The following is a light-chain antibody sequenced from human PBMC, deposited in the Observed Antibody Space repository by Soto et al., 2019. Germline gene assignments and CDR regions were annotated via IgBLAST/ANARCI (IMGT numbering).Light chain of an antibody. CDR2: GAS. CDR1: QSISSNH. J-gene: IGKJ2*01. Sequence: EIVLTQSPGTLSLSPGERATLSCRASQSISSNHLTWYQQKPGQAPRLLISGASSRATGIPDRFSVSGSGTDFTLSISRLEPADVAVYYCQQFGSSPNTFGQGTKLEIK. CDR3: QQFGSSPNT. V-gene: IGKV3-20*01.